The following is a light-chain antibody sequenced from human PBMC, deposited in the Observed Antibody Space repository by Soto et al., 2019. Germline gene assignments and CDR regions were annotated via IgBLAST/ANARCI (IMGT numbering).Light chain of an antibody. J-gene: IGKJ1*01. CDR2: KAS. Sequence: DIQMTQSPSTLSASLGDRVTITCRASQSISSWLAWYQQKPGKAPKLLIYKASSLESGVPSRFSGGGSGTEFTLTISSLQPDDFATYYCQQYNSYWTFGQGTKVEIK. CDR3: QQYNSYWT. V-gene: IGKV1-5*03. CDR1: QSISSW.